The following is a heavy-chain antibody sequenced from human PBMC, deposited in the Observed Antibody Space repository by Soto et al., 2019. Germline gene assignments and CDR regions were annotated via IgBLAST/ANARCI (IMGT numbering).Heavy chain of an antibody. CDR2: MYHSGGT. V-gene: IGHV4-30-4*01. Sequence: PSETLSLTCTIACGSIGSGDYWSWIRHPAGKGLEWVGYMYHSGGTYYNPSLKSRVTMSVDTSQNQFSLKLSSVSAADTAVYYCARTKYYYDSTACIFEHWVKGGLVP. D-gene: IGHD3-22*01. CDR1: CGSIGSGDY. J-gene: IGHJ4*02. CDR3: ARTKYYYDSTACIFEH.